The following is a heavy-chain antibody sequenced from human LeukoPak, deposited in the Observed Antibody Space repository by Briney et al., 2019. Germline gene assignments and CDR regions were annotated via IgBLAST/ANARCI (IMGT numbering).Heavy chain of an antibody. V-gene: IGHV3-21*01. CDR2: ISGGGSYI. J-gene: IGHJ3*01. CDR3: ARGLGDYDAFDV. CDR1: GFTFSSYS. Sequence: GGSLRLSCSVSGFTFSSYSMNWVRQAPGKGLQWVSSISGGGSYIFYADSVEGRFIVSRDNAKNSVFLQMNSLRAEDTAVYYCARGLGDYDAFDVWGHGTRVTVAS. D-gene: IGHD4-17*01.